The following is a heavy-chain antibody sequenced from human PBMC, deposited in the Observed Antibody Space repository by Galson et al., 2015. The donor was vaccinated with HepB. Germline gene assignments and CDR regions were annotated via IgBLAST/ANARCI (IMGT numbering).Heavy chain of an antibody. CDR1: GGTLKNNA. CDR3: ARGGTSVVGGTPNWFDP. D-gene: IGHD2-15*01. J-gene: IGHJ5*02. V-gene: IGHV1-69*04. Sequence: SVKVSCKASGGTLKNNAINWVRQAPGQGLEWMGRIIPVLGIADYAQKFQGRVTITADESTSTAYMELSSLRSEDTAVYYCARGGTSVVGGTPNWFDPWGQGTLVTVSS. CDR2: IIPVLGIA.